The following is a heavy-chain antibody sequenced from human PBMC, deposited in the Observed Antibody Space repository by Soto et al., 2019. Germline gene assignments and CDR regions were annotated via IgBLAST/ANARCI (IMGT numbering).Heavy chain of an antibody. D-gene: IGHD3-16*01. Sequence: GGSLRLSCAASGFTFNIYAMNWVRQAPGKGLEWVXRXSXXXSXTXXXDXXXXRFTVSGDNSKSTLYLQRKRLRAEATAVYSCAKDFWGAYITWFDPWGQGTLVTVSS. CDR2: XSXXXSXT. CDR1: GFTFNIYA. CDR3: AKDFWGAYITWFDP. J-gene: IGHJ5*02. V-gene: IGHV3-23*01.